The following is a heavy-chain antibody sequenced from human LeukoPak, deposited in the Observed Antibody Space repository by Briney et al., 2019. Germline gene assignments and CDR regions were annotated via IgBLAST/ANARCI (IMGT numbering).Heavy chain of an antibody. V-gene: IGHV4-4*02. Sequence: SQTLSLACAVSGGSISSSYWWSWVRQPPGKGLEWIGEVYHSGSTNYYPSLKSRVTISIEKSKIQFSLKLSSVTAADTAVYYCAGAYCGGDCYSGRAFDIWGQGTMVTVSS. CDR1: GGSISSSYW. CDR3: AGAYCGGDCYSGRAFDI. J-gene: IGHJ3*02. CDR2: VYHSGST. D-gene: IGHD2-21*02.